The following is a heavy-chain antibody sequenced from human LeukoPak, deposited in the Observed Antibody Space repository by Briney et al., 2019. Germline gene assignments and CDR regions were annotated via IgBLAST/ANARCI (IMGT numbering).Heavy chain of an antibody. D-gene: IGHD6-25*01. Sequence: GGSLRLSCAASGFTFSSYSMNWVRQAPGKGLEWVSSISSSSSYIYYADSVKGRFTISKDSSSTILYLQMNSLRAEDAAVYFCAKGSAAGRPYYFDYWGQGTLVTVSS. J-gene: IGHJ4*02. CDR2: ISSSSSYI. CDR1: GFTFSSYS. V-gene: IGHV3-21*04. CDR3: AKGSAAGRPYYFDY.